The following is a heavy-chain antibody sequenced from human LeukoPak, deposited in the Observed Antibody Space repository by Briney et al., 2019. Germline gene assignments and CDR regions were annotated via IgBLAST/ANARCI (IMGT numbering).Heavy chain of an antibody. CDR3: AKPPQTRVLRFLEWLYAFDI. J-gene: IGHJ3*02. CDR2: ISTGDEMG. D-gene: IGHD3-3*01. CDR1: GFTFKNYA. Sequence: GGSLRLSCTVSGFTFKNYAMSWVRQAPGKGLEWVSVISTGDEMGYYADSVNGRFTISRDDSQHTLFLQMDSLRADDTAVYYCAKPPQTRVLRFLEWLYAFDIWGQGTMVTVSS. V-gene: IGHV3-23*01.